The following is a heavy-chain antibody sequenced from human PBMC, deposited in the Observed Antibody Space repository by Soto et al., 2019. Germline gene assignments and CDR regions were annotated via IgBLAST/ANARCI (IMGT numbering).Heavy chain of an antibody. J-gene: IGHJ4*02. CDR2: IVPIYRTA. V-gene: IGHV1-69*13. D-gene: IGHD6-13*01. CDR1: GGTFSSYR. CDR3: ARDSGAKLSSS. Sequence: SVKVSCKASGGTFSSYRFNWVRQARGQGLEWLGGIVPIYRTADYAQKFQGRVTITADEPTRTVYMELSSLKSQDTALYYCARDSGAKLSSSWGQGTLVTVSS.